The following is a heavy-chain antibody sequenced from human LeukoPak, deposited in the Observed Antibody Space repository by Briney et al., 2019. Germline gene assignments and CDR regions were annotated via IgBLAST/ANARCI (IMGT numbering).Heavy chain of an antibody. CDR2: ISGSGGST. D-gene: IGHD3-10*01. CDR3: AKDALRPLLLWFGELSDSDV. CDR1: GFAFSSYA. V-gene: IGHV3-23*01. J-gene: IGHJ6*02. Sequence: PGGSLRLSCAPSGFAFSSYAMGWVRQAPGKGLEWVSAISGSGGSTYYADSVKGRFTISRDNSKNTLYLQMNRLRREATAVYYCAKDALRPLLLWFGELSDSDVWGQGTTVTVSS.